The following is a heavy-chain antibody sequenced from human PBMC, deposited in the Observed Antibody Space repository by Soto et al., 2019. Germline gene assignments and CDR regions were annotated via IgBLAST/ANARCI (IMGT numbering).Heavy chain of an antibody. CDR2: IIPIFGTA. CDR1: GGTFSSYA. Sequence: QVQLVQSGAEVKKPGSSVKVSCKASGGTFSSYAISWVRQAPGQGLEWMGGIIPIFGTANYAQKFQGRVTITADESTSTAYMELSSLRPEDRAVYYCASGGDGYNQRGDFDYWGEGTLVTVSS. CDR3: ASGGDGYNQRGDFDY. D-gene: IGHD2-21*01. J-gene: IGHJ4*02. V-gene: IGHV1-69*12.